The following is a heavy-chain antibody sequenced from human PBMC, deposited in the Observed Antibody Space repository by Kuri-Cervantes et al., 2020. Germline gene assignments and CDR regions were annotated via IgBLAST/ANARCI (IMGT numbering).Heavy chain of an antibody. Sequence: SETLSLTCTVSGGSISSSSYYWGWIRQPPGKGLEWIGSIYYSGSTYYNPSLKSRVTISVDTSKNQFSLKLSSVTAADTAVYYCAGESVVVTVFDIWGQGTMVTVSS. CDR1: GGSISSSSYY. CDR3: AGESVVVTVFDI. V-gene: IGHV4-39*07. CDR2: IYYSGST. J-gene: IGHJ3*02. D-gene: IGHD2-21*02.